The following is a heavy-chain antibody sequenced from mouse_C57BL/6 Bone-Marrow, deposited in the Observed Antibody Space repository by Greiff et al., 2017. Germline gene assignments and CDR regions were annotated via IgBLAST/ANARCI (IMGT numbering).Heavy chain of an antibody. CDR3: TTAYGSRFDY. D-gene: IGHD2-2*01. CDR1: GFNIKDDY. J-gene: IGHJ2*03. V-gene: IGHV14-4*01. CDR2: IDPENGDT. Sequence: VQLQQSGAELVRPGASVKLSCTASGFNIKDDYMHWVKQRPEQGLEWIGWIDPENGDTEYASKFQGKATITADTSSNTASLQLSSLTSEDTAVYCDTTAYGSRFDYGGRGTGLTVTA.